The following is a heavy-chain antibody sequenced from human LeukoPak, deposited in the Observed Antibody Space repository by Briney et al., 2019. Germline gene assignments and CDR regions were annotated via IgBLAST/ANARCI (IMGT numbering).Heavy chain of an antibody. CDR1: GFTFSSYA. Sequence: GGSLRLSCAASGFTFSSYAMSWVRQGPEKGLEWVSAISGSGGSTYYADSVKGRFTISRDNSKNTLYLQMNSLRAEDTAVYYCALPAAPYYYYDMDVWGQGTTVTVSS. CDR3: ALPAAPYYYYDMDV. D-gene: IGHD2-2*01. CDR2: ISGSGGST. V-gene: IGHV3-23*01. J-gene: IGHJ6*02.